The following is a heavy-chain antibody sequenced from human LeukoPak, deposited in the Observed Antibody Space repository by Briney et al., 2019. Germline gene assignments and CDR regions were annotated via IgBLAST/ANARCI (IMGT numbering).Heavy chain of an antibody. CDR3: ARDPEDYYYGMDV. V-gene: IGHV1-2*02. Sequence: ASVKVSFKASGYTFTGYYMHWVRQAPGQGLEWMGWINPNSGGTNYAQKFQGRVTVTRDTSISTAYMELSRLRSDDTAVYYCARDPEDYYYGMDVWGQGTTVTVSS. CDR1: GYTFTGYY. J-gene: IGHJ6*02. CDR2: INPNSGGT.